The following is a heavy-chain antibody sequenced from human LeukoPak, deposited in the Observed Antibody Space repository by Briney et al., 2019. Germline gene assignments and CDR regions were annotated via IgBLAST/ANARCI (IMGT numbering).Heavy chain of an antibody. D-gene: IGHD1-1*01. V-gene: IGHV4-34*01. CDR1: GGSISSYY. Sequence: SETLSLTCTVSGGSISSYYWSWIRQPPGKGLEWIGEINHSGSTNYNPSLKSRVTISVDTSKNQFSLKLSSVTAADTAVYYCARASYDGTREGFDYWGQGTLVTVSS. CDR3: ARASYDGTREGFDY. J-gene: IGHJ4*02. CDR2: INHSGST.